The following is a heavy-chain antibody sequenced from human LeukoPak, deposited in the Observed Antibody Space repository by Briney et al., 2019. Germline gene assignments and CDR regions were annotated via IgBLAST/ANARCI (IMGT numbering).Heavy chain of an antibody. D-gene: IGHD3-22*01. CDR1: GYTFTSYG. CDR3: ARVGNYYDSSGYNPHFTLDY. CDR2: ISAYNGNT. V-gene: IGHV1-18*01. Sequence: ASVKVSCKASGYTFTSYGISWVRQAPGQGLEWMGWISAYNGNTNYAQKLQGRVTMTTDTSTSTAYMELRSLRSDDTAVYYCARVGNYYDSSGYNPHFTLDYWGQGTLVTVSS. J-gene: IGHJ4*02.